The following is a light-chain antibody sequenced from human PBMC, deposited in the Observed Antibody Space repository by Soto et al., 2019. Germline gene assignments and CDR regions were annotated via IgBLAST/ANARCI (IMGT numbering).Light chain of an antibody. V-gene: IGKV3-20*01. CDR3: QQYNDSPLT. CDR2: AAS. J-gene: IGKJ3*01. Sequence: EIVLTQSPGTLSLSQGERATLSCRASQTLSTNSLAWYQQRPGQTPRLLIYAASTRDTDIPDRFNGSGSGTDFALTISRLEPEDFALYYCQQYNDSPLTFGPGTKVDVK. CDR1: QTLSTNS.